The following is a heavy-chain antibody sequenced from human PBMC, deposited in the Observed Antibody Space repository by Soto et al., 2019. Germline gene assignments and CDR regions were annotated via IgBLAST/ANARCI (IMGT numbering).Heavy chain of an antibody. J-gene: IGHJ4*02. D-gene: IGHD3-22*01. Sequence: GGSLRLSCAASGFTFSSYAMSWVRQAPGKGLEWVSAISGSGGSTYYADSVKGRFTISRDNSKNTLYLQMNSLRAEDTAVYYCAKDSYYDDSSCYYSYWGQGTLVTVSS. CDR1: GFTFSSYA. CDR3: AKDSYYDDSSCYYSY. CDR2: ISGSGGST. V-gene: IGHV3-23*01.